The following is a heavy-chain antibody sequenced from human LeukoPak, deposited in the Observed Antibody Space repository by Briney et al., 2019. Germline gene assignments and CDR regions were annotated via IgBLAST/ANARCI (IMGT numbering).Heavy chain of an antibody. CDR2: VYYGDST. V-gene: IGHV4-59*01. CDR1: GGPISSYF. D-gene: IGHD2-21*02. CDR3: ARVKECSGDCYPFEY. J-gene: IGHJ4*02. Sequence: SETLSLTCAVSGGPISSYFWSWIRQPPGKGLEWIGYVYYGDSTKYNPSLKSQVTISVDKSKNNFSLRLSSVAAADTAVYYCARVKECSGDCYPFEYWGQGTLVTVSS.